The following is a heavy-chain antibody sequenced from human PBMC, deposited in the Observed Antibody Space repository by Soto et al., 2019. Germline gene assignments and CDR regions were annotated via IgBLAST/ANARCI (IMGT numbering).Heavy chain of an antibody. CDR3: AGVSGRCYCGMDV. CDR1: GGSISSSNW. Sequence: PSETLSLTCAVSGGSISSSNWWSWVRQPPGKGLEWIGEIYHSGSTNYNPSLKSRVTISVDKSKNQFSLKLSSVTAADTSVYYCAGVSGRCYCGMDVWGQGTMVTVSS. J-gene: IGHJ6*02. CDR2: IYHSGST. D-gene: IGHD1-26*01. V-gene: IGHV4-4*02.